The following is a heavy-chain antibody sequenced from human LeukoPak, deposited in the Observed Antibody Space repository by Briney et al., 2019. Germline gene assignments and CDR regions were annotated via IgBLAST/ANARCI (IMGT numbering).Heavy chain of an antibody. D-gene: IGHD1-1*01. CDR3: DVSLTTGGYYGMDV. CDR1: GYTFPGYY. CDR2: FDPEDGET. V-gene: IGHV1-24*01. Sequence: GASVKVSCKASGYTFPGYYMHCVRQVPGQGLGWIGRFDPEDGETIYARKFQGRVTITEDTSTDTAYMELSSLRSEDTAVYFCDVSLTTGGYYGMDVWGQGTTVTVSS. J-gene: IGHJ6*01.